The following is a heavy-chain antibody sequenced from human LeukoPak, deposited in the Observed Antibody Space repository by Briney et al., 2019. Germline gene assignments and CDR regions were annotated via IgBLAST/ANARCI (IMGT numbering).Heavy chain of an antibody. CDR2: ISAYNGNT. Sequence: GASVKVSCKASGYTFTSYGISWVRQAPGQGLEWMGWISAYNGNTNYAQKLQGRVTMTTDTSTSTAYMELRSLRSDDTAVYYCARDNNYYGSGSYYEPFDYWGQGTLVTVSS. J-gene: IGHJ4*02. D-gene: IGHD3-10*01. CDR1: GYTFTSYG. V-gene: IGHV1-18*01. CDR3: ARDNNYYGSGSYYEPFDY.